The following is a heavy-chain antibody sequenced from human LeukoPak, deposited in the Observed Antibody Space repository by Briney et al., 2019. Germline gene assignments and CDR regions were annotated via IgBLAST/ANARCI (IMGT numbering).Heavy chain of an antibody. Sequence: PGGSLRLSCAASGFTFSSYGMSWVRQAPGKGLEWVSAISGSGGSTYYADSVKGRFTISRDNSKNTLYLQMNSLRAEDTAVYYCAKELYDYVWGSYRPGDAFDIWGQGTMVTVSS. J-gene: IGHJ3*02. CDR1: GFTFSSYG. CDR3: AKELYDYVWGSYRPGDAFDI. D-gene: IGHD3-16*02. V-gene: IGHV3-23*01. CDR2: ISGSGGST.